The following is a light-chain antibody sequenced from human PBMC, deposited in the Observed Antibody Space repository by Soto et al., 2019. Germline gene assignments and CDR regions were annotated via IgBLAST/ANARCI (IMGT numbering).Light chain of an antibody. Sequence: QSALTQPTSVSGSPGQSITIYCTGSGNDIGAYHYVSWYQQHPGKAPRLLIHGVRDRPPGISNRFSASKSGLTASLTVSGLRADDEADYYCSSFATSRFYVFGPGTKLTVL. J-gene: IGLJ1*01. CDR3: SSFATSRFYV. V-gene: IGLV2-14*01. CDR2: GVR. CDR1: GNDIGAYHY.